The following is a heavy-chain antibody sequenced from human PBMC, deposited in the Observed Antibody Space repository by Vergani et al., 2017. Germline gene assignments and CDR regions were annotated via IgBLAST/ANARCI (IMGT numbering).Heavy chain of an antibody. J-gene: IGHJ5*02. CDR1: GYTFTSYY. CDR3: ARDSRYCSSTSCYVGRDWFDP. Sequence: QVQLVQSGAEVKKPGASVKVSCKASGYTFTSYYMHWVRQAPGQGLEWMGIINPSGGSTSYAQKFQGRVTMTRDTSTSTVYMELSSLRSEDTADYYCARDSRYCSSTSCYVGRDWFDPWGQGTLVTVSS. D-gene: IGHD2-2*01. CDR2: INPSGGST. V-gene: IGHV1-46*01.